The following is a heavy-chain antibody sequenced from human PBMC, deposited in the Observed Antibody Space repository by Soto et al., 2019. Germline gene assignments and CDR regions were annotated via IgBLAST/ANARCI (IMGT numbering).Heavy chain of an antibody. CDR1: GFTVSSNY. CDR3: ARDLATPYYYYMDV. V-gene: IGHV3-53*04. CDR2: IYSGGST. Sequence: GSLKLSCAAPGFTVSSNYMELVRPAPGKGLEWVSVIYSGGSTYYADSVKGRFTISRHNSKNTLYLQMNSLRAEDTAVYYCARDLATPYYYYMDVWGKGTTVTVSS. J-gene: IGHJ6*03. D-gene: IGHD5-12*01.